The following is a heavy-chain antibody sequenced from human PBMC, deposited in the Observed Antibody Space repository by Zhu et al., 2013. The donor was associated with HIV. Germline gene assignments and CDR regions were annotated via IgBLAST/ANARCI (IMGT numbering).Heavy chain of an antibody. CDR2: INPNSGGT. CDR3: ARSTGYKGFDY. J-gene: IGHJ4*02. Sequence: QVQLVQSGAEVKKPGASVKVSCKASGYTFTGYYMHWVRQAPGQGLEWMGWINPNSGGTNHAQKFQGRVTMTRDTSISTAYMELTRLKSDDTAVYYCARSTGYKGFDYWGQGTLVTVSS. D-gene: IGHD1-20*01. V-gene: IGHV1-2*02. CDR1: GYTFTGYY.